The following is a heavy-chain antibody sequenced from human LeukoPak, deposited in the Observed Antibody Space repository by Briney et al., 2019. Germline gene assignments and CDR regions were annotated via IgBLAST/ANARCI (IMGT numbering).Heavy chain of an antibody. J-gene: IGHJ4*02. Sequence: GGSLRLSCAASGFTFSSYSMNWVRQAPGKGLEWVSSISSSSSYIYYADSVKGRFTISRDNAKNSLYLQMNSLRAEDTAVYYCAREGWDSSSYGSYFFDYWGQGTLVTVSS. D-gene: IGHD6-6*01. V-gene: IGHV3-21*01. CDR1: GFTFSSYS. CDR2: ISSSSSYI. CDR3: AREGWDSSSYGSYFFDY.